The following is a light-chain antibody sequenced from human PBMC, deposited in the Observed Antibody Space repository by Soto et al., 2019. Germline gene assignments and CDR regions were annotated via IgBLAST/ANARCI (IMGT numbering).Light chain of an antibody. J-gene: IGLJ1*01. CDR1: SSDVGGYNY. Sequence: QSALTQPPSASGSPGQSVTISCTGTSSDVGGYNYVSWYQQHPGKAPKLMIYEASKRPSGVPDRFSGSKSGNTASLTVSGLQAEDEADYYCSSYAGTFYVFGTGTKVTVL. CDR2: EAS. V-gene: IGLV2-8*01. CDR3: SSYAGTFYV.